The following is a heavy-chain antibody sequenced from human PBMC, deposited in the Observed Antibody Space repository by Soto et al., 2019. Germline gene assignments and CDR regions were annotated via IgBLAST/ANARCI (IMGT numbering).Heavy chain of an antibody. D-gene: IGHD3-3*01. V-gene: IGHV3-23*01. CDR1: GFTFSSDA. CDR2: ISGSGGST. Sequence: GGSLRLSCAASGFTFSSDAMSWVRQAPGKGLEWVSAISGSGGSTYYADSVKGRFTISRDNSKNTLYLQMNSLRAEDTAVYYCAMDQNYDFWSGYYRWGQGTLVTVSS. CDR3: AMDQNYDFWSGYYR. J-gene: IGHJ4*02.